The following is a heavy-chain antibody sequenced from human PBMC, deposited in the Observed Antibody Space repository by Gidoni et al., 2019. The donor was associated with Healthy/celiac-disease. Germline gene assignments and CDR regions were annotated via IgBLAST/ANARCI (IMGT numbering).Heavy chain of an antibody. Sequence: EVQLVESGGGLVKPGGSLRLSCAASGFPFSSYSMNWVRQAPGKGLEWVSSISSSSSYIYYADSVKGRFTISRDNAKNSLYLQMNSLRAEDTAVYYCARDPYSGSLLYYFDYWGQGTLVTVSS. J-gene: IGHJ4*02. CDR1: GFPFSSYS. CDR2: ISSSSSYI. D-gene: IGHD1-26*01. CDR3: ARDPYSGSLLYYFDY. V-gene: IGHV3-21*01.